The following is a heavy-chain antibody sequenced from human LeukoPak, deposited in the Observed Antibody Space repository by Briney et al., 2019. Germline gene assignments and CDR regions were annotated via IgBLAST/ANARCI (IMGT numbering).Heavy chain of an antibody. V-gene: IGHV4-59*01. CDR1: GGSISSYY. J-gene: IGHJ6*02. CDR2: IYYSGST. D-gene: IGHD2-15*01. CDR3: ARDLGYCSGGSCYSATGFMDV. Sequence: KPSETLSLTCTVSGGSISSYYWTWIRQPPGKGLEWIGYIYYSGSTNYNPSLKSRVTISVDTSKNQFSLKLSSVTAADTAVYYCARDLGYCSGGSCYSATGFMDVWGQGTTVIVSS.